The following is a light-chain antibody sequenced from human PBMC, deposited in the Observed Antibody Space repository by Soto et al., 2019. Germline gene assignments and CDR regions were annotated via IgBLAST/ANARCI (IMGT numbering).Light chain of an antibody. CDR2: GVS. CDR3: QQYANSPIT. Sequence: VLTQAPCTLSLSPGASAPLSCRASQPVSSNFLAWYQQKPGQAPRLLIYGVSSRASGIPDRFFGSGSGTDFTLTINRLEPEDFAVYYCQQYANSPITFGQGTRLEI. CDR1: QPVSSNF. V-gene: IGKV3-20*01. J-gene: IGKJ5*01.